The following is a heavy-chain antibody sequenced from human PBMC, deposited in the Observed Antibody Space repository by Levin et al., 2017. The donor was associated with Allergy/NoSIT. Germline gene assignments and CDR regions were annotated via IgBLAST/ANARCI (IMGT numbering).Heavy chain of an antibody. CDR3: ARRQQQRSGTYDF. CDR1: GYIFSNSW. D-gene: IGHD3-10*01. V-gene: IGHV5-51*01. Sequence: PGESLKISCKASGYIFSNSWLGWVRQMPGKGLEWMGIIYPGDSDTKYSPSFQGQVTISVDKSISAAFLQWSSLKASDSAMYFCARRQQQRSGTYDFWGQGTMVTVSS. CDR2: IYPGDSDT. J-gene: IGHJ3*01.